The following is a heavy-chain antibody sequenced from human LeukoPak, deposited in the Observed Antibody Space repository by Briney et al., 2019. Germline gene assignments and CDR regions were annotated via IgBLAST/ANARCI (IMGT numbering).Heavy chain of an antibody. V-gene: IGHV4-4*02. J-gene: IGHJ4*02. Sequence: SGTLSLTCAVSGGSISSSNWWSWVRQPPGKGLEWIGEIYHSGSTNYNPSLKSRVTISVDTSKNQFSLKLSSVTAADTAVYYCARVHRYITSLDYWGQGTLVTVSS. CDR3: ARVHRYITSLDY. CDR1: GGSISSSNW. CDR2: IYHSGST. D-gene: IGHD3-10*01.